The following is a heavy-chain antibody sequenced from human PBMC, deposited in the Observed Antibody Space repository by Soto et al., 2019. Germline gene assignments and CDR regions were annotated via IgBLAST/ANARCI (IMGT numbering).Heavy chain of an antibody. CDR3: AREGVAVAGTVAYYYYGMDV. Sequence: SETLSLTCTVSGGSVSSGSYYWSWIRQPPGKGLEWIGYIYYSGSTNYNPSLKSRVTISVDTSKNQFSLKLSSVTAADTAVYYCAREGVAVAGTVAYYYYGMDVWGQGTTVTVSS. J-gene: IGHJ6*02. CDR2: IYYSGST. CDR1: GGSVSSGSYY. V-gene: IGHV4-61*01. D-gene: IGHD6-19*01.